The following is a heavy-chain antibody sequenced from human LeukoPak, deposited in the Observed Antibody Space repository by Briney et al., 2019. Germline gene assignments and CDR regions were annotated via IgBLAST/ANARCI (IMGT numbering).Heavy chain of an antibody. CDR2: IIPIFGTA. D-gene: IGHD3-10*01. J-gene: IGHJ4*02. V-gene: IGHV1-69*13. Sequence: ASVTVSCKASGGAFSSYAISWVRQAPGQGLEWVGGIIPIFGTANYAQKFQGRVTITADESTSTAYMELSSLRSEDTAVYYCARVLYGSGSYLDYWGRGTLVTVSS. CDR3: ARVLYGSGSYLDY. CDR1: GGAFSSYA.